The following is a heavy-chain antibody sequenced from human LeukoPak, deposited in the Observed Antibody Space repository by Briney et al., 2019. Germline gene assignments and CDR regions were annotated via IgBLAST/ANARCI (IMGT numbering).Heavy chain of an antibody. Sequence: SETLSLTCAVYGGSFSGYYWSWIRQPPGKGLEWIGEINHSGSTNYNPSLKSRVTISVDTSKNQFSLKLSSVTAADTAVYYCASYQPYSSSFWFDYWGQGTLVTVSS. CDR1: GGSFSGYY. D-gene: IGHD6-13*01. CDR3: ASYQPYSSSFWFDY. CDR2: INHSGST. V-gene: IGHV4-34*01. J-gene: IGHJ4*02.